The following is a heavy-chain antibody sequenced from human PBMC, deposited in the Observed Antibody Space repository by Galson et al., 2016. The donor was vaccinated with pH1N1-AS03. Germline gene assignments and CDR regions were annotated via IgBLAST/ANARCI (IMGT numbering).Heavy chain of an antibody. Sequence: SVKVSCKASGYTFTTYAIHWVRQAPGQSLEWMGRINVGNGNTKYSQNFQGRVTITRDTSASTAYMELRSLRSDDTAIYYCARYLTLPDAYGMDVWGQGTTVTVSS. J-gene: IGHJ6*02. CDR1: GYTFTTYA. CDR2: INVGNGNT. CDR3: ARYLTLPDAYGMDV. D-gene: IGHD2-15*01. V-gene: IGHV1-3*01.